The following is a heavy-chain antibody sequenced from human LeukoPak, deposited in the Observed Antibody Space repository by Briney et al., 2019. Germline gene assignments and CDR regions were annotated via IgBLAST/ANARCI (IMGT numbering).Heavy chain of an antibody. CDR1: GGSFSGYY. CDR3: AITDSSGYYWDF. V-gene: IGHV4-34*01. Sequence: PSETLSLTCAVYGGSFSGYYWSWIRQPPGKGLEWIGEINHSGSTNYNPSLKSRVTISVDTSKNQLSLKLNSVTAADTAVYYCAITDSSGYYWDFWGQGSLVTVSS. D-gene: IGHD3-22*01. CDR2: INHSGST. J-gene: IGHJ4*02.